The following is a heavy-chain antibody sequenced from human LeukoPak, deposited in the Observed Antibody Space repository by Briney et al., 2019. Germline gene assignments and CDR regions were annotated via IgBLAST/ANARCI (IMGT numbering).Heavy chain of an antibody. Sequence: SVKVSCKASGYTFTSYAMHWVRQAPGQGLEWMGRIIPILGIANYAQKFQGRVTITADKSTSTAYMELSSLRSEDTAVYYCAGFARYCSSTSCLEDWGQGTLVTVSS. CDR3: AGFARYCSSTSCLED. V-gene: IGHV1-69*04. CDR1: GYTFTSYA. J-gene: IGHJ4*02. D-gene: IGHD2-2*01. CDR2: IIPILGIA.